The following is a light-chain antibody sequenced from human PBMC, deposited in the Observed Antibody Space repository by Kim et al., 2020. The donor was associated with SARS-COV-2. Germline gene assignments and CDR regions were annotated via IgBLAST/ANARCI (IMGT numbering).Light chain of an antibody. CDR1: SLRSYY. V-gene: IGLV3-19*01. CDR3: NSRDSNENEV. Sequence: SSELTQDPAVSVALGQTVRITCQGDSLRSYYATWYQQKPGQAPILVIYGKNNRPSGILDRLSGSSSGNTASLTITGTQAGDEADYHCNSRDSNENEVYGG. J-gene: IGLJ2*01. CDR2: GKN.